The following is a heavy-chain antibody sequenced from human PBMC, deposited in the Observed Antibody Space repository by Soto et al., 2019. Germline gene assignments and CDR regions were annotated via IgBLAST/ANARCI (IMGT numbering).Heavy chain of an antibody. CDR1: GGSFSGYY. CDR2: INHSGST. Sequence: SETLSLTCAVYGGSFSGYYWSWIRQPPGKGLEWIGEINHSGSTNYNPSLKSRVTISVDTSKNQFSLKLSSVTAADTAVYYCGVGDYDFDYWGQGTLVTVSS. V-gene: IGHV4-34*01. CDR3: GVGDYDFDY. D-gene: IGHD4-17*01. J-gene: IGHJ4*02.